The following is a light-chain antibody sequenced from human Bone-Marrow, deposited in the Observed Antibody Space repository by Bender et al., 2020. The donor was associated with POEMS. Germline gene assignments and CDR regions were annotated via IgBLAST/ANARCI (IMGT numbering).Light chain of an antibody. Sequence: NFMLTQPHSVSESPGKTVTISCTRSSGTIASNYVQWYQQRPGSAPTTVIYEDNQSPSGVPDRFSGSSDSSSNSASLTISGLKTEDEADYYCQSYDTTNVIFGGGTKLTVL. V-gene: IGLV6-57*04. CDR3: QSYDTTNVI. CDR1: SGTIASNY. CDR2: EDN. J-gene: IGLJ2*01.